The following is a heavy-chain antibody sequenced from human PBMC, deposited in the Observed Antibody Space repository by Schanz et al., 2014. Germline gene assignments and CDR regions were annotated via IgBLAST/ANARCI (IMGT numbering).Heavy chain of an antibody. CDR3: TRDRGALINHNDALDL. J-gene: IGHJ3*01. CDR2: TSTDGTKT. Sequence: QVQLVESGGGLVKPGGSLRLSCAASGFTFRGHAMHWVRQAPGQGLEKVAVTSTDGTKTYYAASVRGRFTISRDHSKNTVYLQMNSLRSEDTAVYYCTRDRGALINHNDALDLWGQGTMVSVSS. D-gene: IGHD3-16*01. V-gene: IGHV3-30*04. CDR1: GFTFRGHA.